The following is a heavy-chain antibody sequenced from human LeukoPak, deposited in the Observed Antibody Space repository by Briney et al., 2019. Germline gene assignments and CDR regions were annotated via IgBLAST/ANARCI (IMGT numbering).Heavy chain of an antibody. V-gene: IGHV4-61*02. Sequence: SQTLSLTCTVSGGSISSGSYYWSWIRQPAGKGLEWIGRIYTSGSTNYNPSLKSRVTISVDTSKNQFSLKLSSVTAADTAVYYCARDRSRTDYDFWSGPTNNWFDPWGQGTLVTVSS. CDR2: IYTSGST. CDR3: ARDRSRTDYDFWSGPTNNWFDP. CDR1: GGSISSGSYY. J-gene: IGHJ5*02. D-gene: IGHD3-3*01.